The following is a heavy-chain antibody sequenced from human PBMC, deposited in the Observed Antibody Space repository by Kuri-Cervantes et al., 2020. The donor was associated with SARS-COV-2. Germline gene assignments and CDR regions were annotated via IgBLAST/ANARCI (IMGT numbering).Heavy chain of an antibody. V-gene: IGHV1-8*02. CDR3: YCAPKEGFDS. CDR2: MNPDTGNS. J-gene: IGHJ5*01. Sequence: ASVKVSCKASGYTLSTYDINWVRQASGQGLEWMRWMNPDTGNSGYAENFQGRVTMTRDTSTSTVYMELSSLTSEDTAIYYCYCAPKEGFDSWGQGTLVTVSS. D-gene: IGHD2-21*01. CDR1: GYTLSTYD.